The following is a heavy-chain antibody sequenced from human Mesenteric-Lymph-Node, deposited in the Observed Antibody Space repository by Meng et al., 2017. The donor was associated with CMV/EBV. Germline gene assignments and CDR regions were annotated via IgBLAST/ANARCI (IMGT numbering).Heavy chain of an antibody. V-gene: IGHV1-18*01. CDR3: ARDHRIAARRHWFDP. Sequence: ASVKVSCKASGYTFTSYGISWVRQAPGQGLGWMGWISAYNGNTNYAQKLQGRVTMTTDTSTSTAYMGLRSLRSDDTAVYYCARDHRIAARRHWFDPWGQGTLVTVSS. J-gene: IGHJ5*02. CDR1: GYTFTSYG. D-gene: IGHD6-6*01. CDR2: ISAYNGNT.